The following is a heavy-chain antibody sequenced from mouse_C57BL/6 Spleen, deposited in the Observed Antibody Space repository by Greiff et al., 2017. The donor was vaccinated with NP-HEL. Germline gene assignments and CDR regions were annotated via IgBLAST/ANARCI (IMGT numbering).Heavy chain of an antibody. CDR1: GYTFTSYW. Sequence: QVQLQQPGAELVKPGASVKMSCKASGYTFTSYWITWVKQRPGQGLEWIGDIYPGSGSTNYNEKSKSKATLTVDTSSSTAYMQLSSLTSEDSAVYYCARSGPQLRDGAWFAYWGQGTLVTVSA. CDR2: IYPGSGST. J-gene: IGHJ3*01. D-gene: IGHD3-2*02. CDR3: ARSGPQLRDGAWFAY. V-gene: IGHV1-55*01.